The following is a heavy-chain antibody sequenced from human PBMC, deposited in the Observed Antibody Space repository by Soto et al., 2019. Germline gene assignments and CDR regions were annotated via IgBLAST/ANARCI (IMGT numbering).Heavy chain of an antibody. CDR3: AKDRLMEATIWQLYYYYGMDV. CDR1: GFTFSSYA. Sequence: QPGGSLRLSCAASGFTFSSYAMSWVRQAPGKGLEWVSAISGSGGSTYYADSVKGRFTISRDNSKNTLYLQMNSLRAEDTAVYYCAKDRLMEATIWQLYYYYGMDVWGQGTTVTVSS. D-gene: IGHD5-12*01. J-gene: IGHJ6*02. V-gene: IGHV3-23*01. CDR2: ISGSGGST.